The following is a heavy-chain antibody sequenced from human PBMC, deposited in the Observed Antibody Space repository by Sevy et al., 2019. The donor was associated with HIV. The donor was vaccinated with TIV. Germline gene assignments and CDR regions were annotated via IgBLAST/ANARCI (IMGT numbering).Heavy chain of an antibody. CDR2: IYVDGRTA. V-gene: IGHV3-74*01. CDR3: GRVPVAAAGTGIDY. D-gene: IGHD6-13*01. Sequence: GGSLRLSCAASGFTFSSYWMHWVRQAPGKGLVWLSRIYVDGRTASYADSVKGRFAISRDNAKNTLYLQMNSLRDEDTAVYDCGRVPVAAAGTGIDYWGQGTLVTVSS. J-gene: IGHJ4*02. CDR1: GFTFSSYW.